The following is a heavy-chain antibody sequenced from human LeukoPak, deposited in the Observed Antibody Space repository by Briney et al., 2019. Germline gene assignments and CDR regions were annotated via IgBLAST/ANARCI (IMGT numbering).Heavy chain of an antibody. CDR1: GGSISSYY. J-gene: IGHJ3*02. Sequence: SETLSLTCTVSGGSISSYYWSWIRQPAGKGLEWIGRIYTSGSTNYNPSLKSRVTISVDTSKNQFSLRLSSVTAADTAVYYCARDLRLLDAFDIWGQGTMVTVSS. D-gene: IGHD2-15*01. CDR2: IYTSGST. CDR3: ARDLRLLDAFDI. V-gene: IGHV4-4*07.